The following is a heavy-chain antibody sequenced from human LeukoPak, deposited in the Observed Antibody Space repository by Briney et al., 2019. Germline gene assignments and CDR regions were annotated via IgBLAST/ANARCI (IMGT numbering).Heavy chain of an antibody. J-gene: IGHJ4*02. Sequence: SETLSLTCTVSGASISAFHWTWFRQPAGKTLEWLGLIYSSGRTLLNPSLKTRVAMSLDLTKNQLSLRLTSLTAADTAMYYCARKDGDYWGQGTLVTVSS. CDR1: GASISAFH. CDR3: ARKDGDY. V-gene: IGHV4-4*07. CDR2: IYSSGRT.